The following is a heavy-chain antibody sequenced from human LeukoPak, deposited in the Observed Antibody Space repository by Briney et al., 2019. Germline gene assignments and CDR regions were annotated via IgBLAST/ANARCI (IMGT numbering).Heavy chain of an antibody. CDR1: GFSLSTSGVG. CDR2: IYWDDDK. V-gene: IGHV2-5*02. J-gene: IGHJ4*02. Sequence: NGSGPTLVKPTQTLTLTCTFSGFSLSTSGVGVGWIRQPPGKALEWLALIYWDDDKRYSPSLKSRLTITKDTSKNQVVLTMTNMDPVDTATYYCAHRSADSSGYYYVSKYWGQGTLVTVSS. D-gene: IGHD3-22*01. CDR3: AHRSADSSGYYYVSKY.